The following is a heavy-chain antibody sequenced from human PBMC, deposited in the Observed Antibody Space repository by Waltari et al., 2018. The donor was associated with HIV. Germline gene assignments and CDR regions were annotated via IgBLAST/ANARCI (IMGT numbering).Heavy chain of an antibody. V-gene: IGHV3-15*01. CDR3: TTANDYDSSGPGAFDI. CDR2: SKSKTDGGTT. J-gene: IGHJ3*02. CDR1: GFHFRTAW. D-gene: IGHD3-22*01. Sequence: EVQLVESGGGLVQPGGSLSLPCAASGFHFRTAWISWARRPPGTGLEWVGRSKSKTDGGTTDYAAPVKGRFTISRDDSKNTLYLQMNSLKTEDTAVYYCTTANDYDSSGPGAFDIWGQGTMVTVSS.